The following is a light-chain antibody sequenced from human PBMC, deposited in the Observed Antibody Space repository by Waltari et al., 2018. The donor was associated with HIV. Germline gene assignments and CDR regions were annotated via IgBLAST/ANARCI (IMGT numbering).Light chain of an antibody. CDR2: LNSAGSH. V-gene: IGLV4-69*01. CDR3: QTWGTGIQV. Sequence: HLVLTQSPSASASLGASVRLTCTLSSGHSSYAIAWHQQQPETGPRFLMKLNSAGSHNKGDGVPDRFSGSSSGAERYLTITSLQSDDEADYYCQTWGTGIQVFGGGTKLTVL. J-gene: IGLJ3*02. CDR1: SGHSSYA.